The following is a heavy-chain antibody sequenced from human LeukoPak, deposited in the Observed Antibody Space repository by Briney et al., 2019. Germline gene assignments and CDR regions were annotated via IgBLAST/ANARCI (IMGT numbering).Heavy chain of an antibody. CDR2: MNPNSGNT. V-gene: IGHV1-8*01. Sequence: GASVKVSCKASGYTFTSYDINWVRQATGQGLEWMGWMNPNSGNTGNAQKFQGRVTMTRNTSISTTYMELSSLRSEDTAVYYCARSSDGNFDYWGQGTLVTVSS. J-gene: IGHJ4*02. CDR3: ARSSDGNFDY. D-gene: IGHD5-24*01. CDR1: GYTFTSYD.